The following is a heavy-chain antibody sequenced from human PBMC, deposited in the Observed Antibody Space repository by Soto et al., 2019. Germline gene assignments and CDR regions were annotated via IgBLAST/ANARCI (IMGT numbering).Heavy chain of an antibody. D-gene: IGHD2-21*02. Sequence: EVQLVESGGGLVQPGGSLRLSCAASGFTFSSYSMNWVRQAPGKGLEWVSYISSSSTIYYADSVKGRFTISRDNAKNSLYLQMNSLRDEDTAVYYCQYIVVVTAIPTAYDYWGQGTLVTVSS. J-gene: IGHJ4*02. CDR3: QYIVVVTAIPTAYDY. CDR2: ISSSSTI. V-gene: IGHV3-48*02. CDR1: GFTFSSYS.